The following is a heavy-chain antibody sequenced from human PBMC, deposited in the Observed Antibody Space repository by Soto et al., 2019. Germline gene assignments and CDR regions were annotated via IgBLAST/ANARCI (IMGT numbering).Heavy chain of an antibody. CDR3: ASCIAARPGYYYYGMDV. V-gene: IGHV4-34*01. CDR2: INHSGST. CDR1: GGSFSGYY. J-gene: IGHJ6*02. Sequence: SETLSLTCAVYGGSFSGYYWSWIRQPPGKRLEWIGEINHSGSTNCNPSLKSRVTISVDTSKNQFSLKLSSVTAADTAVYYCASCIAARPGYYYYGMDVWGQGTTVTVSS. D-gene: IGHD6-6*01.